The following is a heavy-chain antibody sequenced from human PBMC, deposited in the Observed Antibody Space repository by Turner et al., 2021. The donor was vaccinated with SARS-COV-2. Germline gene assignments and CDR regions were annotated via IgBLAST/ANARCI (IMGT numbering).Heavy chain of an antibody. V-gene: IGHV4-39*01. Sequence: LQMQVTVPGLVKASETLSLTCTVSGGFIRSSSYYWGWIRQHPGKGLEWIGSIYYSGRTYYNPSLKSRVTISVDTSKTQFSLKLSSVTAADTAVYYCATSTVAGTELNYYGMDVWGQGTTVTVS. CDR1: GGFIRSSSYY. J-gene: IGHJ6*02. CDR2: IYYSGRT. D-gene: IGHD6-13*01. CDR3: ATSTVAGTELNYYGMDV.